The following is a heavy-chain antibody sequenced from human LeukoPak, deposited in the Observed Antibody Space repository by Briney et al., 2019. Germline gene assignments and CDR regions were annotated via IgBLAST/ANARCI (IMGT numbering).Heavy chain of an antibody. J-gene: IGHJ3*02. V-gene: IGHV3-9*01. CDR3: ANAHTVNSPGGDAFDI. CDR1: GYIFYEYA. Sequence: PGRSERLFCAVSGYIFYEYAVQGARHSTGKGLEGVSGIRWKSGSIVYGVSVKSLFTLSRDNIKNSLYLQINSLRAEDTALYYRANAHTVNSPGGDAFDIWGQGTMVAVCS. CDR2: IRWKSGSI. D-gene: IGHD4-17*01.